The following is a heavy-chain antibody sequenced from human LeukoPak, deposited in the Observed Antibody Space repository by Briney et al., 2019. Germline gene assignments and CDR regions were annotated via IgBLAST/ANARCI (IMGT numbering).Heavy chain of an antibody. J-gene: IGHJ6*03. Sequence: GGSLRLSCAASGFTFDDYGMSWVRQVPGKGLEWVSGINWNGSGAGYADSVKGRFTISRDNAKDSLYLQMNSLRAEDTAVYYCARDPYSGTYGDTYYYYMDVWGKGTTVTISS. CDR1: GFTFDDYG. CDR2: INWNGSGA. V-gene: IGHV3-20*04. D-gene: IGHD1-26*01. CDR3: ARDPYSGTYGDTYYYYMDV.